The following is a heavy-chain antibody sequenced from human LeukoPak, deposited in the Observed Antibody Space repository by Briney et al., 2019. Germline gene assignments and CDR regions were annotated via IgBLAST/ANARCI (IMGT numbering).Heavy chain of an antibody. CDR3: ARDVSAGEYSSLGDAFDI. D-gene: IGHD6-6*01. Sequence: TGGSLRLSCAASGFTVSSNYMSWVRQAPGKGLEWVSVIYSGGSTYYADSVKGRFTISRDNAKNLLYLQMNSLRAEDTAVYYCARDVSAGEYSSLGDAFDIWGQGTMVTVSS. CDR2: IYSGGST. J-gene: IGHJ3*02. V-gene: IGHV3-66*01. CDR1: GFTVSSNY.